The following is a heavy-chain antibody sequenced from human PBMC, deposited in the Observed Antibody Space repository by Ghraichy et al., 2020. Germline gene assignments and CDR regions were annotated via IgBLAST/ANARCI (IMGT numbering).Heavy chain of an antibody. CDR2: IWYDGSNK. D-gene: IGHD3-9*01. Sequence: GGSLRLSCAASGFTFSSYGMHWVRQAPGKGLEWVAVIWYDGSNKYYADSVKGRFTISRDNSKNTLYLQMNSLRAEDTAVYYCARALRFYDILTGYAPPHYGMDVWGQGTTVTVSS. CDR1: GFTFSSYG. J-gene: IGHJ6*02. V-gene: IGHV3-33*01. CDR3: ARALRFYDILTGYAPPHYGMDV.